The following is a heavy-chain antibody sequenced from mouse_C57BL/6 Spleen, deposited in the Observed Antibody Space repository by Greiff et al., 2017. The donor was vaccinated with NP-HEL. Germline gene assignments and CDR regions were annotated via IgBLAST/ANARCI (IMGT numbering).Heavy chain of an antibody. J-gene: IGHJ3*01. CDR2: ISYDGSN. D-gene: IGHD2-3*01. Sequence: EVQLQESGPGLVKPSQSLSLTCSVTGYSITSGYYWNWIRQFPGNKLEWMGYISYDGSNNYNPSLKNRISITRDTSKNQFFLKLNSVTTEDTATYYCARAPHDGYSFFAYWGQGTLVTVSA. V-gene: IGHV3-6*01. CDR1: GYSITSGYY. CDR3: ARAPHDGYSFFAY.